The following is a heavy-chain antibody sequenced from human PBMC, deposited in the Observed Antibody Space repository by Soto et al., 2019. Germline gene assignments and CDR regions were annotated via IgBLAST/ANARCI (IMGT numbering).Heavy chain of an antibody. CDR1: GFTFSSYG. J-gene: IGHJ4*02. Sequence: PGGSLRLSCAASGFTFSSYGMHWVRQAPGKGLEWVAVISYDGSNKYYADSVKGRFTISRDNSKNTLYLQMNSLRAEDTAVYYCAKGLSPVGASLGVDYWGQGTLVTVSS. D-gene: IGHD1-26*01. CDR3: AKGLSPVGASLGVDY. CDR2: ISYDGSNK. V-gene: IGHV3-30*18.